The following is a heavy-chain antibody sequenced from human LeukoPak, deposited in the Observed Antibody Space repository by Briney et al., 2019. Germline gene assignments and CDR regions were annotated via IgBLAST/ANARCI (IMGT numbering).Heavy chain of an antibody. CDR2: ISGSGGST. CDR1: GFTFSSYG. J-gene: IGHJ3*01. CDR3: ATGGKYYYGSGNYAFDF. V-gene: IGHV3-23*01. D-gene: IGHD3-10*01. Sequence: PGGSLRLSCAASGFTFSSYGMSWVRQAPGKGLEWVSAISGSGGSTYYADSVKGRFTISRDISNNTLILHMNSLTSEDTAVYYCATGGKYYYGSGNYAFDFWGRGTLVTVSS.